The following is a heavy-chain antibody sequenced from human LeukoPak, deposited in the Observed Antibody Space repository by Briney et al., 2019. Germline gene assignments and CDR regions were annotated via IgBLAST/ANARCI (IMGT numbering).Heavy chain of an antibody. J-gene: IGHJ4*02. D-gene: IGHD3-16*01. CDR2: IYYSGST. Sequence: KPSETLSLTCTVSGGSIGSYYWNWIRQHPGKGLEWIGYIYYSGSTYYNPSLKSRVTISVDTSKNQFSLKLSSVTAADTAVYYCARERFSGGFFDYWGQGTLVTVSS. CDR3: ARERFSGGFFDY. V-gene: IGHV4-31*03. CDR1: GGSIGSYY.